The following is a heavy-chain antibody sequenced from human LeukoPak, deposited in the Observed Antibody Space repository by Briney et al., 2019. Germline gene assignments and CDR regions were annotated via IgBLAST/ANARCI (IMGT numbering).Heavy chain of an antibody. CDR2: MNPNSGNT. V-gene: IGHV1-8*03. J-gene: IGHJ5*02. D-gene: IGHD6-13*01. CDR1: GYTFTSYD. Sequence: ASVKVSCKASGYTFTSYDINWVRQATGQGLEWMGWMNPNSGNTGYAQKFQGRVTITRNTSISTAYMELSSLRAEDTAVYYRARGGDGIAAPGPWGQGTLVTVSS. CDR3: ARGGDGIAAPGP.